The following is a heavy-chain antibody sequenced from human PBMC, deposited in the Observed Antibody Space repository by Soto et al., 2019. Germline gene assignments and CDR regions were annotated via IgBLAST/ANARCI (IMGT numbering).Heavy chain of an antibody. J-gene: IGHJ3*02. CDR1: GFTFSGSA. V-gene: IGHV3-73*01. CDR2: IRSKANSYAT. CDR3: TRVLSPEDAFDI. Sequence: GGSLRLSCAASGFTFSGSAMHWVRQASGKGLEWVGRIRSKANSYATAYAASVKGRFTISRDDAKNTAYLQMNSLKTEDTAVYYCTRVLSPEDAFDIWGQGTMVTVSS.